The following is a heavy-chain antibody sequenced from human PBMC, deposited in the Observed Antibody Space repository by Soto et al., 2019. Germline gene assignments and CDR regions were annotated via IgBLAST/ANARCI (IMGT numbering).Heavy chain of an antibody. Sequence: SETLRLTCTVSGRYISSGGYSWSWIRQHPGKGLEWIGYIYYSGSTYYNPSLKSRVTISVDTSKNQFSLKLSSVTAADTAVYYCARKTTVEIDYWGQGTLVTVSS. CDR3: ARKTTVEIDY. CDR2: IYYSGST. CDR1: GRYISSGGYS. J-gene: IGHJ4*02. V-gene: IGHV4-31*03. D-gene: IGHD4-17*01.